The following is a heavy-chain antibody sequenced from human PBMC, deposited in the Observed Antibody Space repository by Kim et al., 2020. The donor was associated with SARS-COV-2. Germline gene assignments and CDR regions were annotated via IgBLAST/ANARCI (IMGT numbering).Heavy chain of an antibody. Sequence: LRSRVTISVDTSKNHVSLKLSSVTAADTAVYYCARRKSRAWAAAEGNWFDPWGQGTLVTVSS. CDR3: ARRKSRAWAAAEGNWFDP. J-gene: IGHJ5*02. V-gene: IGHV4-39*02. D-gene: IGHD6-13*01.